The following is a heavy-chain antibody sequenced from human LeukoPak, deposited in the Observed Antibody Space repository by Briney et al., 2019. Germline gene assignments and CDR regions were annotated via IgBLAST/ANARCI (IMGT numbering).Heavy chain of an antibody. D-gene: IGHD3-22*01. CDR3: ATGGYYDSSGYYDY. CDR2: FDPEDGET. Sequence: GASVKVSCKVSGYTLTELSMHWVRQAPGKGLEGMGGFDPEDGETIYAQKFQGRVTMTEDTSTDTAYMELSSLRSEDTAVYYCATGGYYDSSGYYDYWGQGTLVTVSS. CDR1: GYTLTELS. J-gene: IGHJ4*02. V-gene: IGHV1-24*01.